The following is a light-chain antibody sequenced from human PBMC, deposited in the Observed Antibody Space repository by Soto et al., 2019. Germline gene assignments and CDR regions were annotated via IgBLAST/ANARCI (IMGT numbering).Light chain of an antibody. CDR2: EVS. V-gene: IGLV2-14*01. CDR3: SSYTSSTTPV. CDR1: SSDVGGYAY. J-gene: IGLJ2*01. Sequence: QSALTKPASVSGSPGQTITISCTGTSSDVGGYAYVSWYQQYPGKVPKLVISEVSNRPSGVSHRFSGSRSGNTASLTISGLQAEDEADYHCSSYTSSTTPVFGGGTKVTVL.